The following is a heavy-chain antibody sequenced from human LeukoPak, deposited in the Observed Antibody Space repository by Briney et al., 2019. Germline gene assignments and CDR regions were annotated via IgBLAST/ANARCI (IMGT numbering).Heavy chain of an antibody. D-gene: IGHD5-18*01. V-gene: IGHV4-38-2*02. CDR2: IYHSGTT. Sequence: SETLSLTCTVSGYSINGGYYWGWIRQPPGKGLEWIAIIYHSGTTYSNPSLKSRVTISVGTSKNQFSLKLSSVTAEDTAVYYCARGAYSYVGYFDYWGQGTLVTVSS. J-gene: IGHJ4*02. CDR3: ARGAYSYVGYFDY. CDR1: GYSINGGYY.